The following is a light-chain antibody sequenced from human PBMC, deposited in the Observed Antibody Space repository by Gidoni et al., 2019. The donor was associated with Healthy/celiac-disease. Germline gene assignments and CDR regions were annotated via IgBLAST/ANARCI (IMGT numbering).Light chain of an antibody. CDR2: EDN. Sequence: NFVLTQRHSGSESPGKTVAISCSRSSGSIASNYVQWYQQRPCSSPTTVLSEDNQRPSGVPDRFSGSIDSSSNSPSLTISGLKTEDEADYYCQSYDSSNPVVFGGGTKLTVL. J-gene: IGLJ2*01. CDR1: SGSIASNY. CDR3: QSYDSSNPVV. V-gene: IGLV6-57*01.